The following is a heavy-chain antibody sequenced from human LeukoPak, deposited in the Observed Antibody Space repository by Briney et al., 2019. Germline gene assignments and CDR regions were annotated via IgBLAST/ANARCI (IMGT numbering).Heavy chain of an antibody. CDR2: IYYSGST. CDR3: ARHGYYYYYGMDV. V-gene: IGHV4-59*08. J-gene: IGHJ6*02. CDR1: GGSISSYY. Sequence: SETLSLTCTVSGGSISSYYWSWIRQPPGKGLEWIGYIYYSGSTNYNPSLKSRVTISVDTSKNQFSLKLSSVTAADTAVYYCARHGYYYYYGMDVWGQGTTVTVSS.